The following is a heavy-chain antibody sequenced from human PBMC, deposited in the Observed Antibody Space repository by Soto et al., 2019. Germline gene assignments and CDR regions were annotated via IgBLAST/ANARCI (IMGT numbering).Heavy chain of an antibody. CDR3: AKHAAAAAPDY. J-gene: IGHJ4*02. CDR1: GFTFSSYG. Sequence: HPGGSLRLSCAASGFTFSSYGMHWVRQAPGKGLEWVAVIWYDGSNKYYADSVKGRFTISRDNSKNTLYLQMNSLRAEDTAVYYCAKHAAAAAPDYWGQGTLVTVSS. D-gene: IGHD6-13*01. CDR2: IWYDGSNK. V-gene: IGHV3-33*06.